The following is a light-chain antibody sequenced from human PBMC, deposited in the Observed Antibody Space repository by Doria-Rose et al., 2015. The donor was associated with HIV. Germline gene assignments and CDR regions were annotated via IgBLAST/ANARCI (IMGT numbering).Light chain of an antibody. CDR2: GAS. V-gene: IGKV3-20*01. Sequence: TQSPATLSLSPGERATLSCRASQSISNNYLAWYQQKPGQAPRLLILGASSRATGIPDRFSGSGSGTDFTLTISRLEPEDFAAYHCQQYETSPWTFGQGTEIEIK. CDR1: QSISNNY. J-gene: IGKJ1*01. CDR3: QQYETSPWT.